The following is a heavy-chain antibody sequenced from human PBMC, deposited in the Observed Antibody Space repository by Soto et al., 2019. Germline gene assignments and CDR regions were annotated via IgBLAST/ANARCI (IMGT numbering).Heavy chain of an antibody. J-gene: IGHJ3*02. CDR1: GGTFSSYT. CDR2: IIPILGIA. D-gene: IGHD6-19*01. CDR3: ARRNVRPLAGGDAFDI. V-gene: IGHV1-69*02. Sequence: QVQLVQSGAEVKKPGSSVKVSCKASGGTFSSYTISWVRQAPGQGLEWMGRIIPILGIANYAQKFQGRVTITADKSTSTAYMELSSLRSEDTAVYYCARRNVRPLAGGDAFDIWGQGTMVTVSS.